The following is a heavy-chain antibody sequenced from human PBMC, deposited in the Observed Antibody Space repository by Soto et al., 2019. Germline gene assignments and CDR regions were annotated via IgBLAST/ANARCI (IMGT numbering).Heavy chain of an antibody. V-gene: IGHV4-31*03. CDR1: GGPVSSAGIY. J-gene: IGHJ4*02. D-gene: IGHD1-26*01. CDR2: VFYTGIT. CDR3: ARNRGSSKPYYFDS. Sequence: SETLSLTCTVSGGPVSSAGIYWSWIRQHPLKGLEWIGYVFYTGITYYNPSLRGRVTISVDTSKNQFSLNLTSVTAADTAVYYCARNRGSSKPYYFDSWGQGSLVTVSS.